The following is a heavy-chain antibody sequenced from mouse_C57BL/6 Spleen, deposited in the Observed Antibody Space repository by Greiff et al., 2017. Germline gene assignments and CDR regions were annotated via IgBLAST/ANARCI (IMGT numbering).Heavy chain of an antibody. CDR1: GYTFTSYW. CDR2: INPSNGYT. D-gene: IGHD4-1*01. J-gene: IGHJ4*01. V-gene: IGHV1-69*01. Sequence: VQLQQPGAELVMPGASVKLSCKASGYTFTSYWMHWVKQRPGQGLEWIGEINPSNGYTNYNQKFKGKSTLTVDKSSSTAYMQLSSLTSADSAVHYCAKTGTGGYYAMDYWGKGTTVTVAS. CDR3: AKTGTGGYYAMDY.